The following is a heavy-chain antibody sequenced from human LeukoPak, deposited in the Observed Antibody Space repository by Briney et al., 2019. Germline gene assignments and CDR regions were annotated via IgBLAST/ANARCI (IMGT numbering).Heavy chain of an antibody. CDR2: ISYDGTNK. CDR3: AKDHGSGSYPPYYFDY. V-gene: IGHV3-30*18. CDR1: GFTFNSYG. Sequence: PGGSLRLSCAASGFTFNSYGMHWVRQAPGKGLEWVAVISYDGTNKYYAASVKGRITISGDNSKNTLYLQMNDLRAEDTAVYYCAKDHGSGSYPPYYFDYWGQGTLVTVSS. D-gene: IGHD3-10*01. J-gene: IGHJ4*02.